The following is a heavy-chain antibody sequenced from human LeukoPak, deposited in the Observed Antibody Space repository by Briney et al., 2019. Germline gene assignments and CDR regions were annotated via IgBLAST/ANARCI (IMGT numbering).Heavy chain of an antibody. V-gene: IGHV1-2*02. CDR2: IKPNNGGT. CDR3: AREAGGVSDY. Sequence: GASVKVSCKASGYIFSDYYGHRVRQAPGQGLEWMAWIKPNNGGTTFAQKFQGRVTLTRDTSISTAYMQLSGLRSEDTAMSYCAREAGGVSDYWGQGTLVTVSS. J-gene: IGHJ4*02. D-gene: IGHD2-8*02. CDR1: GYIFSDYY.